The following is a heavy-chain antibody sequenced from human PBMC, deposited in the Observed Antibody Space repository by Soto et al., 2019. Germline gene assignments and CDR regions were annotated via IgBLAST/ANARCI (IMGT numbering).Heavy chain of an antibody. CDR3: ARGDGYIYGNTFDS. CDR2: ISYDGSNK. CDR1: GFTFNNYA. Sequence: QVQLVESGGGVVQPGRSLRLSCAASGFTFNNYAMHWVRQAPGKGLEWVAFISYDGSNKYYADSVTGRFTISRDNSRNTLYLQMNSLRAEDTAVYYCARGDGYIYGNTFDSWGQGTLVTVS. D-gene: IGHD5-18*01. V-gene: IGHV3-30-3*01. J-gene: IGHJ4*02.